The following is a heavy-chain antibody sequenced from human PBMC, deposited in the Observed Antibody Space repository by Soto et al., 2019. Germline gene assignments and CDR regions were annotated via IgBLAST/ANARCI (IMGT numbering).Heavy chain of an antibody. D-gene: IGHD6-19*01. CDR1: CGSINSFY. V-gene: IGHV4-59*01. CDR2: IYYSGST. CDR3: ASRGVAGTCYCIDL. Sequence: RSLTCTVSCGSINSFYWSWIRQPPGKGLEWIGYIYYSGSTNYNPSLESRVTISRDTSKNQCSLKLTSVTAADTAVYYCASRGVAGTCYCIDLWGQGTPVTV. J-gene: IGHJ6*02.